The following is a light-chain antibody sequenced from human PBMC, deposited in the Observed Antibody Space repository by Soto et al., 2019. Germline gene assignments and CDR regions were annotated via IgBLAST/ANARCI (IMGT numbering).Light chain of an antibody. J-gene: IGKJ5*01. V-gene: IGKV3-20*01. CDR1: QSVSSIY. CDR2: GAS. Sequence: EIVLTQSPGTQSLSPGERVTLSCRASQSVSSIYLAWYQQKPGQAPRLLIYGASTRATGIPDRFSGSGSGTDFTLTISSLQPEDFATYYCQQSYSTPPVTFGQGTRLEIK. CDR3: QQSYSTPPVT.